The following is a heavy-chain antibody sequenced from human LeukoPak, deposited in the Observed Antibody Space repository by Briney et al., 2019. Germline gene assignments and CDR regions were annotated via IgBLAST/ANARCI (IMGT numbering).Heavy chain of an antibody. V-gene: IGHV1-69*05. CDR2: INPIFGTA. D-gene: IGHD3-9*01. J-gene: IGHJ5*02. Sequence: SSVKVSCKASGGTFSSYAISWVRQAPGQGLEWMGGINPIFGTANYAQKFQGRVTITTDESTSTAYMELSSLRSEDTAVYYCARGITIFNWFDPWGQGTLVTVSS. CDR3: ARGITIFNWFDP. CDR1: GGTFSSYA.